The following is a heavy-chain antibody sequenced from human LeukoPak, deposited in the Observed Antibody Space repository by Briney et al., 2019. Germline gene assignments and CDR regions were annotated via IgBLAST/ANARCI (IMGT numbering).Heavy chain of an antibody. CDR3: ARFSELAKGYYFDY. CDR2: ICSSGST. CDR1: GVSISSYY. V-gene: IGHV4-59*01. Sequence: SETLSLTCSVSGVSISSYYWSWIRQPPGKELEWIGFICSSGSTNYNPSLKSRITISVDTSKNQFSLKLSSVTAADTAVYYCARFSELAKGYYFDYWGQGTLVTVSS. D-gene: IGHD1-26*01. J-gene: IGHJ4*02.